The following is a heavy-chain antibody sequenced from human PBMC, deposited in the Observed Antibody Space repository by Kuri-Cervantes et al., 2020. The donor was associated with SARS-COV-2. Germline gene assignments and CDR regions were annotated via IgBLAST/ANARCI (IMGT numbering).Heavy chain of an antibody. CDR3: ARVKGWNARHYYYYYGMDV. J-gene: IGHJ6*02. CDR1: GGTFSGYY. Sequence: PETRSRTCAVYGGTFSGYYWSWIRQPPGKGLEWIGEINHSGSTNYNPSLKSRVTISVDTSKNQFSLKLSSVTAADTAVYYCARVKGWNARHYYYYYGMDVWGQGATVTVSS. D-gene: IGHD1-1*01. CDR2: INHSGST. V-gene: IGHV4-34*01.